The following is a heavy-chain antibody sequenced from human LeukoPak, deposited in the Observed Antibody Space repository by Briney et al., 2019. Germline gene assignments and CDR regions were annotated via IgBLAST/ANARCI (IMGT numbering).Heavy chain of an antibody. CDR2: ISSSSSYI. V-gene: IGHV3-21*01. J-gene: IGHJ4*02. CDR3: ARESQGGLNYFDY. CDR1: GFTFSSYS. D-gene: IGHD3-16*01. Sequence: GGSLRLSRAASGFTFSSYSMNWVRQAPGKGLEWVSSISSSSSYIYYADSVKGRFTISRDNAKNSLYLQMNSLRAEDTAVYYCARESQGGLNYFDYWGQGTLVTVSS.